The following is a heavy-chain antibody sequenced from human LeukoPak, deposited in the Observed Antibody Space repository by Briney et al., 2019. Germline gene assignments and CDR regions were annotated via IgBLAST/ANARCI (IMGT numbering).Heavy chain of an antibody. V-gene: IGHV3-21*01. D-gene: IGHD3-16*01. J-gene: IGHJ4*02. Sequence: GGSLRLSCAASGFTFSNAWMNWVRQAPGKGLEWVTSISSSSSYIYYADSVKGRFTISRDNAKNSLYLQMNSLRAEDTAVYYCARSRPSRGGYYFDYWGQGTLVTVSS. CDR3: ARSRPSRGGYYFDY. CDR2: ISSSSSYI. CDR1: GFTFSNAW.